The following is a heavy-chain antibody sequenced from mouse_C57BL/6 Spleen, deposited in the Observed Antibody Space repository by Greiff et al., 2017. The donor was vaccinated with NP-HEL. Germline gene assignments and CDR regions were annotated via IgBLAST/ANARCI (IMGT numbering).Heavy chain of an antibody. CDR2: IYPGDGDT. CDR1: GYAFSSYW. CDR3: ARNRDVYYFDY. J-gene: IGHJ2*01. V-gene: IGHV1-80*01. D-gene: IGHD4-1*01. Sequence: QVQLKESGAELVKPGASVKISCKASGYAFSSYWMNWVKQRPGKGLEWIGQIYPGDGDTNYNGKFKGKATLTADKSSSTAYMQLSSLTSEDSAVYFCARNRDVYYFDYWGQGTTLTVSS.